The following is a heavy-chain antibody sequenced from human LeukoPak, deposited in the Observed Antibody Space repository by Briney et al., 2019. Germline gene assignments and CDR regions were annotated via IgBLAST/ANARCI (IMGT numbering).Heavy chain of an antibody. J-gene: IGHJ5*02. CDR3: ARHPTGSSNPYNWFDP. Sequence: SETLSLTRTVSGGSITTSNYYWDWIRHPPGKGLEWIGTIYYTGRTYSNPSLNSRLTISGDTSKTQLSLKLLSVPPTELAVSVCARHPTGSSNPYNWFDPWGQGTLVTVSS. V-gene: IGHV4-39*01. CDR2: IYYTGRT. CDR1: GGSITTSNYY. D-gene: IGHD4-11*01.